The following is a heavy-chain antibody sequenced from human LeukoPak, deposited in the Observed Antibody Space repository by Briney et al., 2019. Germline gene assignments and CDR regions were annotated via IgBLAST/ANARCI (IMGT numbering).Heavy chain of an antibody. CDR3: ASIFEDYYDFWSGFLPFDY. V-gene: IGHV3-74*01. J-gene: IGHJ4*02. D-gene: IGHD3-3*01. Sequence: PGGSLRLSCAASGFTFSSYWMHRVRQAPGKGLVWVSRINSNGSSTIYADSVKGGFTISRDNAKNTLYLQMNSLRAEDTAVYYCASIFEDYYDFWSGFLPFDYWGQGTLVTVSS. CDR2: INSNGSST. CDR1: GFTFSSYW.